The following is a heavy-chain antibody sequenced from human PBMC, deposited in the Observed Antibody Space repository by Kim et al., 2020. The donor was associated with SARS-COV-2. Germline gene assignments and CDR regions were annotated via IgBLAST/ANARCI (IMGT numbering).Heavy chain of an antibody. V-gene: IGHV3-9*01. CDR2: ISWNSGSI. J-gene: IGHJ5*02. Sequence: GGSLRLSCAASGFTFDDYAMHWVRQAPGKGLEWVSGISWNSGSIGYADSVKGRFTISRDNAKNSLYLQMNSLRAEDTALYYCAKGSGSYYLGQGFDPWG. D-gene: IGHD3-10*01. CDR1: GFTFDDYA. CDR3: AKGSGSYYLGQGFDP.